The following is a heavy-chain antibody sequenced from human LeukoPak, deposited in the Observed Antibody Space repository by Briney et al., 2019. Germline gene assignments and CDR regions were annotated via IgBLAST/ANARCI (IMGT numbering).Heavy chain of an antibody. CDR2: IYSSGST. D-gene: IGHD6-6*01. J-gene: IGHJ4*02. CDR3: ARLAGSSSSDY. V-gene: IGHV4-4*09. CDR1: GGSISTDY. Sequence: SETLSLTCTVSGGSISTDYWSWIRQPPGKGLEWIGYIYSSGSTNYNPSLKSRVTISVDTSKNQFSLKLNSVTAADTAVYYCARLAGSSSSDYWGQGTLVTVSS.